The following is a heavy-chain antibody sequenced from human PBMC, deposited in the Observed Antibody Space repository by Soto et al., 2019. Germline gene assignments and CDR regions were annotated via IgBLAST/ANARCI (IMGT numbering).Heavy chain of an antibody. V-gene: IGHV4-30-4*01. Sequence: SETLSLTCTVSGGSISSGDYYWSWIRQPPGKGLEWIGYIYYSGSTYYNPSLKSRVTISVDTSKNQFSLKLSSVTAADTAVYYCAIYRGNSVDFDYWGQGTLVTVSS. CDR3: AIYRGNSVDFDY. D-gene: IGHD2-21*02. CDR2: IYYSGST. J-gene: IGHJ4*02. CDR1: GGSISSGDYY.